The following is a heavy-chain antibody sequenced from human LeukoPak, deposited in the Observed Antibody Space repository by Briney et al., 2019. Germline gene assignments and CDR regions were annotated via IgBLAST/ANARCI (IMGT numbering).Heavy chain of an antibody. CDR2: INHSGST. CDR3: ARDLGYYDSSGYPNWFDP. Sequence: PSETLSLTCAVYGGSFSGYYWSWIRQPPGKGLEWIGEINHSGSTNYNPSLKSRVTMSVDTSKNQFSLKLSSVTAADTSVYYCARDLGYYDSSGYPNWFDPWGQGTLVTVSS. CDR1: GGSFSGYY. J-gene: IGHJ5*02. D-gene: IGHD3-22*01. V-gene: IGHV4-34*01.